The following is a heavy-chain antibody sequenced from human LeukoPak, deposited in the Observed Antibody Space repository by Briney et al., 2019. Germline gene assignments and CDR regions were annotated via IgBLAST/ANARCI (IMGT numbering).Heavy chain of an antibody. CDR1: GGSFSGYY. D-gene: IGHD3-22*01. J-gene: IGHJ6*03. CDR3: ARIVVVTPGDYNYYMDV. V-gene: IGHV4-34*01. CDR2: INHSGST. Sequence: SETLSLTCAVYGGSFSGYYWSWIRQPPGKGLEWIGEINHSGSTNYNPSLKSRVTISVDTSKNQFSLKLSSVTAADTAVYYCARIVVVTPGDYNYYMDVWGKGTTVTVSS.